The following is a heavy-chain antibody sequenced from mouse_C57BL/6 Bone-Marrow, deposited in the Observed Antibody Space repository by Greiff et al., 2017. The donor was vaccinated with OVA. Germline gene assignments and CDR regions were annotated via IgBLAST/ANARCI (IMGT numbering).Heavy chain of an antibody. CDR3: VRHDDGYPYAMDY. CDR1: GFSFNTYA. Sequence: EVKLVESGGGLVQPKGSLKLSCAASGFSFNTYAMNWVRQAPGKGLEWVARIRSKSNNYATYYADSVKDRFTISRDDSESMLYLQMNNLKTEDTAMYYCVRHDDGYPYAMDYWGQGTSVTVSS. V-gene: IGHV10-1*01. J-gene: IGHJ4*01. CDR2: IRSKSNNYAT. D-gene: IGHD2-3*01.